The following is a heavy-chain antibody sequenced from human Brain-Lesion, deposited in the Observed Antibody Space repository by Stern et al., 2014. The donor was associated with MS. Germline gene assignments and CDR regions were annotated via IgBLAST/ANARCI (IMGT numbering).Heavy chain of an antibody. J-gene: IGHJ6*02. CDR1: CASISSSY. D-gene: IGHD6-13*01. Sequence: QVQLQESPPGPVPPSETLPPTSAVSCASISSSYWNSIQQPPVKGLQCIVYFYFSGSPRYNPSLKSRVTQPVHPPKKQLSLKLTSVTAADTAVYYCARDRGSRSSSPRRYYYGMDVWGQGTTVTVSS. CDR2: FYFSGSP. CDR3: ARDRGSRSSSPRRYYYGMDV. V-gene: IGHV4-59*01.